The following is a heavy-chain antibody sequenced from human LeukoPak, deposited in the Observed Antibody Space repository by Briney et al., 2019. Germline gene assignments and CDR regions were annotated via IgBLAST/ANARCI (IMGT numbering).Heavy chain of an antibody. J-gene: IGHJ3*02. CDR1: GGSFNDYD. CDR2: INESGAT. CDR3: ARDKSRTYGSADAFDI. Sequence: KPSETLSLTCSVYGGSFNDYDWSWVRQAPGRGLQWIGEINESGATNCDPSLKSRVTMSIDTSKNQFSLKLSSATAADTAIYYCARDKSRTYGSADAFDIWGQGTMVTVSS. V-gene: IGHV4-34*01. D-gene: IGHD3-10*01.